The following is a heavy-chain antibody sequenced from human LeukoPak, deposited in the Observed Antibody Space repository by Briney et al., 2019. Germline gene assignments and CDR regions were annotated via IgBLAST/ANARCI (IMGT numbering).Heavy chain of an antibody. D-gene: IGHD3-10*01. CDR1: GFTFSSYA. J-gene: IGHJ4*02. V-gene: IGHV3-23*01. Sequence: PGGSLRLSCAASGFTFSSYAMSWVRQAPGKGLEWVSAISGSGGSTYYADSVKGRFTISRDNSKNTLYLQMNSLRAEDTAVYYCAKGRYGSGSYDIQFDYWGQGTLVTVSS. CDR2: ISGSGGST. CDR3: AKGRYGSGSYDIQFDY.